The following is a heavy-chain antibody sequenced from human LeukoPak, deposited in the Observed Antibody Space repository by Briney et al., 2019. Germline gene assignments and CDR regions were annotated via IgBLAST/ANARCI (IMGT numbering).Heavy chain of an antibody. Sequence: ASVKVSCKASGGTFSSYATSWVRQAPGQGLEWMGGIIPIFGTANYAQKFQGRVTITADESTSTAYMELSSLRSEDTAVYYCGLSGNDAFDIWGQGTMVTVSS. CDR1: GGTFSSYA. CDR2: IIPIFGTA. V-gene: IGHV1-69*13. D-gene: IGHD6-19*01. J-gene: IGHJ3*02. CDR3: GLSGNDAFDI.